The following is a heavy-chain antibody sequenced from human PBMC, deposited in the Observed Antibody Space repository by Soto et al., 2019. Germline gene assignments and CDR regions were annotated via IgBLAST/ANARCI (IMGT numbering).Heavy chain of an antibody. J-gene: IGHJ2*01. CDR3: AHVVTRLWYFDL. CDR1: GFSLSTSGVG. Sequence: QITLKESGPTLVKPTQTLTLTCTFSGFSLSTSGVGVGWIRQPPGKALEWLALIYWDDDKRYSPTLKSRLTITKDTSKNQVVLTMTNMDTVDTSTYYCAHVVTRLWYFDLWGRGTLVTVSS. CDR2: IYWDDDK. V-gene: IGHV2-5*02. D-gene: IGHD2-21*02.